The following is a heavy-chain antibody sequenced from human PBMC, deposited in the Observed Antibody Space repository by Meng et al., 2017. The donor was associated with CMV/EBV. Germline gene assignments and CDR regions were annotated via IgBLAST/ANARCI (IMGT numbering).Heavy chain of an antibody. CDR2: IYTSGST. Sequence: AHPRDSGPGLVNPSEPLSLPCLDLVASIYSYYWSWIRQPAGKGLEWIGRIYTSGSTNYNPSLKSRVTMSVDTSKNQFSLKLSSVTAADTAVYYCARDSSGWYPHFDYWGQGTLVTVSS. J-gene: IGHJ4*02. D-gene: IGHD6-19*01. CDR3: ARDSSGWYPHFDY. V-gene: IGHV4-4*07. CDR1: VASIYSYY.